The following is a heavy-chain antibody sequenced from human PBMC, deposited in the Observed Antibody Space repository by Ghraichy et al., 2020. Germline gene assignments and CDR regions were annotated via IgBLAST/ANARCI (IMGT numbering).Heavy chain of an antibody. V-gene: IGHV4-31*03. D-gene: IGHD3-10*01. J-gene: IGHJ4*02. CDR3: ARGGDYYGSGSYQPLFDY. CDR2: IYYSGST. CDR1: GGSISSGGYY. Sequence: SETLSLTCTVSGGSISSGGYYWSWIRQHPGKGLEWIGYIYYSGSTYYNPSLKSRVTISVDTSKNQFSLKLSSVTAADTAVYYCARGGDYYGSGSYQPLFDYWCQGTLVTVSS.